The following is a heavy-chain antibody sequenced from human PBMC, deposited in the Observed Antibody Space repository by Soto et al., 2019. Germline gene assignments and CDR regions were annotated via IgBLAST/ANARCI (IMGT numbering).Heavy chain of an antibody. CDR3: ARDSAAITIFGVVIYNWFDP. J-gene: IGHJ5*02. CDR1: GYSISSGYY. D-gene: IGHD3-3*01. V-gene: IGHV4-38-2*02. CDR2: IYHSGST. Sequence: SSETLSLTCAVSGYSISSGYYWGWIRQPPGKGLEWIGSIYHSGSTYYNPSLKSRVTISVDTSKNQFSLKLSSVTAADTAVYYCARDSAAITIFGVVIYNWFDPWGQGTLVTGSS.